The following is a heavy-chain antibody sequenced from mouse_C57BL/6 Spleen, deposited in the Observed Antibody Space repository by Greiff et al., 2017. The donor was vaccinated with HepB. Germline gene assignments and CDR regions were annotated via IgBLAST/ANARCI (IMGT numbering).Heavy chain of an antibody. CDR2: IYPGSGNT. CDR3: ARGGYGNYFDY. Sequence: QVQLKESGPELVKPGASVKISCKASGYSFTSYYIHWVKQRPGQGLEWIGWIYPGSGNTKYNEKFKGKATLTADTSSIPAYMQLSSLTSEDSAVYYCARGGYGNYFDYWGQGTTLTVSS. CDR1: GYSFTSYY. V-gene: IGHV1-66*01. J-gene: IGHJ2*01. D-gene: IGHD2-1*01.